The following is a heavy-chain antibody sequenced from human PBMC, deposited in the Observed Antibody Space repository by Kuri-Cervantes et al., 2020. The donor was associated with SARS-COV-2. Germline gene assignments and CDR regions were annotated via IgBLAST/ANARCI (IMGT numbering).Heavy chain of an antibody. CDR3: TRSYLQTVSRDY. V-gene: IGHV3-49*03. CDR1: GFTLGDYA. CDR2: IRSKAYGGTT. J-gene: IGHJ4*02. Sequence: GGSLRLSCTASGFTLGDYAMSWFRQAPGKGLEWVGFIRSKAYGGTTEYAASVKGRFTISRDDSKSIAYLQMNSLKTEDTAVYYCTRSYLQTVSRDYWGQGTLVTVSS. D-gene: IGHD4-17*01.